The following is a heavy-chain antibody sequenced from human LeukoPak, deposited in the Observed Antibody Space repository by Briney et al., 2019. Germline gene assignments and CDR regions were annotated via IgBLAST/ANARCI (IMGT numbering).Heavy chain of an antibody. V-gene: IGHV4-61*01. CDR1: GGSLSSATYY. Sequence: SETLSLTCTVSGGSLSSATYYWPWVRQPPGRGLEWIGYIYYTESTTYNPSLKSRVTISMDTSKNQFSLKLSSVTAADTAMYYCAGAPNTAYFDYWGQGTLATVSS. J-gene: IGHJ4*02. CDR2: IYYTEST. CDR3: AGAPNTAYFDY.